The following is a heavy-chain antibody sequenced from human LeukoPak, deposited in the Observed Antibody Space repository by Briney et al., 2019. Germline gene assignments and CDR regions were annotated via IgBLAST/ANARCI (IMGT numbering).Heavy chain of an antibody. V-gene: IGHV5-51*01. J-gene: IGHJ1*01. Sequence: GESLKISCKGSGYSFTSYWIGWVRQMPGKGPEWMGIIYPGDSDTRYSPSFQGQVTISADKSISTAYLQWSSLKASDTAMYYCARPVGMSSEYFQHWGQGTLVTVSS. D-gene: IGHD6-13*01. CDR1: GYSFTSYW. CDR2: IYPGDSDT. CDR3: ARPVGMSSEYFQH.